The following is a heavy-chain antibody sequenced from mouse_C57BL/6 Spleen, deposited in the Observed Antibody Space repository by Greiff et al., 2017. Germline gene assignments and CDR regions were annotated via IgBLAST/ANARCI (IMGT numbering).Heavy chain of an antibody. Sequence: EVQLQQSGAELVRPGASVKLSCTASGFNIKDDYMHWVKQRPEQGLEWIGWIDPENGDTEYASKFQGKATITADTSSNTAYLQLSSLTSEDTAVYYCTTPELSYWGQGTTLTVSS. CDR2: IDPENGDT. CDR1: GFNIKDDY. CDR3: TTPELSY. V-gene: IGHV14-4*01. J-gene: IGHJ2*01.